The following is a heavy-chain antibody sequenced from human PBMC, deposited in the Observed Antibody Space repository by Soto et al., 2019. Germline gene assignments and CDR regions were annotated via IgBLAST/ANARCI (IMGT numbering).Heavy chain of an antibody. D-gene: IGHD3-22*01. CDR2: ISADNGNT. V-gene: IGHV1-18*01. CDR3: EGVGKNGYYYRYFDY. Sequence: QVQLVQSGAEVKNPGASVKASCKASGYTFTSYGISWVRQAPGQGLEWMGWISADNGNTNYEQKRQGRVTMATDTATSTAYMERRSFRSDDTAVYYCEGVGKNGYYYRYFDYWGQGTLVTVSS. J-gene: IGHJ4*01. CDR1: GYTFTSYG.